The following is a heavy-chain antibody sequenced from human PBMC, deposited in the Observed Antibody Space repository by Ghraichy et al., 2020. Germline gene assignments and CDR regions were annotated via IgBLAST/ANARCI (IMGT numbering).Heavy chain of an antibody. V-gene: IGHV3-23*01. D-gene: IGHD3-10*01. CDR2: ISYSGDYT. CDR1: GFTFSSFA. Sequence: GGSLRLSCAASGFTFSSFAMSWVRQAPGKRLEWVSTISYSGDYTYYADSVRGRFTISRDNSKNTLYLQMSSLRAVDTAVYFCANLTSELGYWDQGTLVTVSS. J-gene: IGHJ4*02. CDR3: ANLTSELGY.